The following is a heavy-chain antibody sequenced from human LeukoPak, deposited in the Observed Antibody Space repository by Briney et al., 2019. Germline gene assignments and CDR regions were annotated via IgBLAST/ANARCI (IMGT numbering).Heavy chain of an antibody. CDR1: GGTFSSYA. J-gene: IGHJ4*02. CDR2: IIPIFGTA. CDR3: ARGSIVGATHFDY. V-gene: IGHV1-69*05. D-gene: IGHD1-26*01. Sequence: SVKVSCTASGGTFSSYAISWVRQAPGQGLEWMGGIIPIFGTANYAQKFQGRVTITTDESTSTAYMELSSLRSEDTAVYYCARGSIVGATHFDYWGQGTLVTVSS.